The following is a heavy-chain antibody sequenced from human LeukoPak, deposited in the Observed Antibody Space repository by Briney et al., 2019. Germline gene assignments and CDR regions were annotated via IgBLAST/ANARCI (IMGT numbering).Heavy chain of an antibody. CDR2: IRNDGNKK. CDR3: AKVVVAGLGLDY. Sequence: GGSLRLSCAASGFTFSSYAMHWVRQAPGKGLEWVAFIRNDGNKKYYPDSVEGRFTISRDDSKNTLYLQMNSLRPEDTAVYYCAKVVVAGLGLDYWGQGTLVTVSS. CDR1: GFTFSSYA. J-gene: IGHJ4*02. V-gene: IGHV3-30*02. D-gene: IGHD6-19*01.